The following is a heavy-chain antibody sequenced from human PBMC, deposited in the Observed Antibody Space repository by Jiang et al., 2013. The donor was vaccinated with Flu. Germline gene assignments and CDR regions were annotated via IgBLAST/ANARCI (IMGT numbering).Heavy chain of an antibody. D-gene: IGHD2-21*01. CDR2: IKSKTDGGTT. V-gene: IGHV3-15*01. CDR1: GFTFRNAW. CDR3: TANLLVVADS. J-gene: IGHJ4*02. Sequence: QLLESGGGLVKPGGSLRLSCAASGFTFRNAWMSWVRQAPGKGLVWVGRIKSKTDGGTTDYAAPVKGRFTISRDDSKNMLYLQMNSLKTEDTAVYYCTANLLVVADSWGQGTLVTVSS.